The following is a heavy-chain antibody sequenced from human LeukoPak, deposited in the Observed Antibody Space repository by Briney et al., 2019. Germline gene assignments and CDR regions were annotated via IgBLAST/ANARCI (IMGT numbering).Heavy chain of an antibody. CDR2: ISYHGRDQ. J-gene: IGHJ4*02. D-gene: IGHD2-15*01. Sequence: GGSLRLSCAASEFTVSTNYMTWVRQAPGKGLDWVAVISYHGRDQFYADSVKGRFTISRDSSKDTLYLQMNSLRTEDTAVYYCVRQDCSGGSCYLDYWGQGTLVTVSS. CDR3: VRQDCSGGSCYLDY. CDR1: EFTVSTNY. V-gene: IGHV3-30*03.